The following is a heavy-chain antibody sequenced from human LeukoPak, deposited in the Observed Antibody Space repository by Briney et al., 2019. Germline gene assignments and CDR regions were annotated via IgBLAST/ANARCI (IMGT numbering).Heavy chain of an antibody. J-gene: IGHJ4*02. Sequence: PSETLSLTCTVSGGSISSSSYYWGWIRQPPGKGLEWIGSIYYSGSTYYNPSLKSRVTISVDTSKNQFSLKLSSVTAADTAVYYCAREKLWFGEPSFFDYWGQGTLVTVSS. CDR1: GGSISSSSYY. CDR3: AREKLWFGEPSFFDY. D-gene: IGHD3-10*01. V-gene: IGHV4-39*07. CDR2: IYYSGST.